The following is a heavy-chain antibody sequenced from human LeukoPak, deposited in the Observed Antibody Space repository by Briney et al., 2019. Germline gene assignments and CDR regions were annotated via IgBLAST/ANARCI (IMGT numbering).Heavy chain of an antibody. J-gene: IGHJ4*02. Sequence: PGGSLRLSCAASGFTFSSYWMSWVRQAPGKGLEWVANIKQDGSENYYVDSVKGRFTISRDNAKDSLYLQMNSLGAEDTAVYYCARRSCSGGICYQYFDYWGQRTLVTVSS. CDR3: ARRSCSGGICYQYFDY. D-gene: IGHD2-15*01. CDR1: GFTFSSYW. V-gene: IGHV3-7*01. CDR2: IKQDGSEN.